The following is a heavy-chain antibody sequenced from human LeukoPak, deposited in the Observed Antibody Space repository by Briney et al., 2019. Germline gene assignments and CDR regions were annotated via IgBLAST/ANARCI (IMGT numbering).Heavy chain of an antibody. V-gene: IGHV1-18*01. D-gene: IGHD6-13*01. CDR3: ARDRTGGSSWWVY. J-gene: IGHJ4*02. Sequence: GASVKVSCKASGYTFTSSGISWVRQAPGQGLEGMGWISAYNGNTNYAQKLQGRVTMTTDTYTNTAYMELRSLRSDDTAVYYCARDRTGGSSWWVYWGQGTLVTVSS. CDR1: GYTFTSSG. CDR2: ISAYNGNT.